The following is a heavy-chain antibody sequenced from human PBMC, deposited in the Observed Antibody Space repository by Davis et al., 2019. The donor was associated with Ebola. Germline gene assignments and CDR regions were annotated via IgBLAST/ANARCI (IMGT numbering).Heavy chain of an antibody. CDR1: GFTFSSYW. CDR3: AREPWNDFWSGYYTYYYYGMDV. J-gene: IGHJ6*02. V-gene: IGHV3-7*01. D-gene: IGHD3-3*01. Sequence: PGGSLRLSCAASGFTFSSYWMSWVRQAPGKGLEWVANIKQDGSEKYYVDSVKGRFTISRDNAKNSLYLQMNSLRAEDTAVYYCAREPWNDFWSGYYTYYYYGMDVWGQGTTVTVSS. CDR2: IKQDGSEK.